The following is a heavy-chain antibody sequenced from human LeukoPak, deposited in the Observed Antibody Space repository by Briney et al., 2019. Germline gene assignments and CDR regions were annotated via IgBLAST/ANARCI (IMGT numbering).Heavy chain of an antibody. J-gene: IGHJ4*02. Sequence: ASVNASYKPSDYTFTRHNIQRVREAPGQGLEWMGWINPDSGGTNYAQKLQGRVTMTRDTSISTAYMELSRLRSDDTAVFYCATSLETTVIMPKYYFDYWGQGTLVTVSS. CDR1: DYTFTRHN. CDR3: ATSLETTVIMPKYYFDY. V-gene: IGHV1-2*02. D-gene: IGHD4-17*01. CDR2: INPDSGGT.